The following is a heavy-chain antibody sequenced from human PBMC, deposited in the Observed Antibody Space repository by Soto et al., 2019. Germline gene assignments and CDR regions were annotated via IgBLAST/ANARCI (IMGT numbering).Heavy chain of an antibody. V-gene: IGHV1-3*01. J-gene: IGHJ4*02. CDR2: IKAANAYA. CDR1: GYTFTIFD. Sequence: QVQLVQSGAEVKKPGTSVKVSCQTSGYTFTIFDMHWVRQAPGQSLEWMGWIKAANAYAVYSENFQGRVTFTRDTSARTGYMDVSSLRYEATAVYYCVVSRGWWSFEYWGQGTLVTVSS. CDR3: VVSRGWWSFEY. D-gene: IGHD6-19*01.